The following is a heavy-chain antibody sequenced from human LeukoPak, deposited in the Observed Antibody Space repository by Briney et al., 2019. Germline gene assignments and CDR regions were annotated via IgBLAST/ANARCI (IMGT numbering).Heavy chain of an antibody. D-gene: IGHD5-18*01. J-gene: IGHJ4*02. CDR1: GLTFSSYA. V-gene: IGHV3-23*01. Sequence: GGSLRLSCAASGLTFSSYAMSWVRQAPGKGLEWVSAISGSGGSTYYANSVKGRFTISRDNSKNTLYLQMNSLRAEDTAVYYCAKVGVRGYSTPPRNGFDYWGQGTLVTVSS. CDR3: AKVGVRGYSTPPRNGFDY. CDR2: ISGSGGST.